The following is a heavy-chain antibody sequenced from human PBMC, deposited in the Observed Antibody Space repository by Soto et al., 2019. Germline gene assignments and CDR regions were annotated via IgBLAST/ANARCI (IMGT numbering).Heavy chain of an antibody. Sequence: QVQLVQSGAEVKKPGASVKVSCKASGYTFTSYVINWVRQATGKGLEWMGWMNPNSGNTGKAQKFQGRVTMTRNTSISTAYMELSSLRSENTAVYYCARSTNDYGDRHWGQGTLVTVSS. CDR1: GYTFTSYV. J-gene: IGHJ4*02. CDR3: ARSTNDYGDRH. V-gene: IGHV1-8*01. D-gene: IGHD4-17*01. CDR2: MNPNSGNT.